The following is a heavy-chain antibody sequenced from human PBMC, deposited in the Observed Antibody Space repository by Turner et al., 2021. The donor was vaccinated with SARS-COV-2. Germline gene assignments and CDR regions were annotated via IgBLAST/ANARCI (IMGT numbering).Heavy chain of an antibody. CDR1: AGSFSSNIYY. CDR3: ATREYSSGHFDY. V-gene: IGHV4-39*01. D-gene: IGHD5-18*01. CDR2: IYYSGDT. Sequence: QLQLQESGPGLVKPSETLSHTCTVSAGSFSSNIYYWSWIRQSPGKGLEWIGSIYYSGDTFYNPSLKSRVTISMDTSKNQFSLRLTSVTAADTAVYYCATREYSSGHFDYWGQGTLVTVSS. J-gene: IGHJ4*02.